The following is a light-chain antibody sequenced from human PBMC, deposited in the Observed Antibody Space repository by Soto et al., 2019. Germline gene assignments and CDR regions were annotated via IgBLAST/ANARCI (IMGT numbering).Light chain of an antibody. Sequence: QSALTQPASVSGSPGQSIAISCTGTSSDVGGYNSVSWYQQYPGKAPKLMIHDVSNRPSGVSNRFSGSKSGNTASLTISGLQAEDEADYYCSSFTTSTSYVFGSETKATVL. CDR2: DVS. V-gene: IGLV2-14*01. J-gene: IGLJ1*01. CDR1: SSDVGGYNS. CDR3: SSFTTSTSYV.